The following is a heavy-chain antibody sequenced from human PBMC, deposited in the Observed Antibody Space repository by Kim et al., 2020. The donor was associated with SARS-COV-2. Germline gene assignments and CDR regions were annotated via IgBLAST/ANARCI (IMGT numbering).Heavy chain of an antibody. J-gene: IGHJ4*02. Sequence: ASVKVSCKASGYTFTSYGISWVRQAPGQGLEWMGWISAYNGNTNYAQKLQGRVTMTTDTSTSTAYMELRSLRSDDTAVYYCASYSSGWYEYDYWGQGTLVTVSS. CDR2: ISAYNGNT. CDR3: ASYSSGWYEYDY. V-gene: IGHV1-18*01. D-gene: IGHD6-19*01. CDR1: GYTFTSYG.